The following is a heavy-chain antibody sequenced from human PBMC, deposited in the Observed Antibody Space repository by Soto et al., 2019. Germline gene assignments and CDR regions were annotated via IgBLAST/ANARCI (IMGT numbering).Heavy chain of an antibody. CDR2: ISAYNGNT. Sequence: ASVKVSCKASGYTFTSYGIIWVRQAPGQGLEWMGWISAYNGNTNYAQKLQGRVTMTTDTSTSTAYMELRSLRSDDTAVYYCARIPGYYDSSGYYPDRYWGQGTLVTVSS. CDR3: ARIPGYYDSSGYYPDRY. CDR1: GYTFTSYG. V-gene: IGHV1-18*01. J-gene: IGHJ4*02. D-gene: IGHD3-22*01.